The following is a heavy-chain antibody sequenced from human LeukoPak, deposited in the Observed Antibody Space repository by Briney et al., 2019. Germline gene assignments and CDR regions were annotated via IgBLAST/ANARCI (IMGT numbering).Heavy chain of an antibody. J-gene: IGHJ4*02. D-gene: IGHD6-19*01. CDR1: GGSFSGYY. CDR3: ARGKWSSGWYFDY. V-gene: IGHV4-34*01. CDR2: INHSGST. Sequence: PSETLSLTRAVYGGSFSGYYWSWIRQPPGKGLEWIGEINHSGSTNYNPSLKSRVTISVDTSKNQFSLKLSSVTAADTAVYYCARGKWSSGWYFDYWGQGTLVTVSS.